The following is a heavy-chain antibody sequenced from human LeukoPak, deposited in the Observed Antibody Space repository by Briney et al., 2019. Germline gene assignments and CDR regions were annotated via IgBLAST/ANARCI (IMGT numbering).Heavy chain of an antibody. J-gene: IGHJ1*01. CDR2: IKSDGKT. V-gene: IGHV3-74*01. CDR1: GLTFSRYW. Sequence: GGSLRLSCEASGLTFSRYWMHWVSQAPGKGLVWVSRIKSDGKTNYADSVKGRFTISRDNAKNTVSLQMDSLRAEDTGVYYCARAPSEVGGYYPEYFRHWGQGTLVTVSS. CDR3: ARAPSEVGGYYPEYFRH. D-gene: IGHD3-22*01.